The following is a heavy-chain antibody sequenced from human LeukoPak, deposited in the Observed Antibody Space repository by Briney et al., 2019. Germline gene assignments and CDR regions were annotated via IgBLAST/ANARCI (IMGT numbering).Heavy chain of an antibody. CDR3: ARGFYDSFDY. CDR2: IYYSGST. J-gene: IGHJ4*02. Sequence: SETLSLTCTVSGGSISSSFWSWIRQPPGKGLEWIGYIYYSGSTNYNPSLKSRVTISVDTSKSQFSLRLHSVTAADTAVYYCARGFYDSFDYWGQGSLVTVSS. V-gene: IGHV4-59*01. CDR1: GGSISSSF. D-gene: IGHD3-22*01.